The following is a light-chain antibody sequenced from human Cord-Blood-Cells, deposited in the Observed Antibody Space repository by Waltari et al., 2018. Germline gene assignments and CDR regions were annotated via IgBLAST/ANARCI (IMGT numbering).Light chain of an antibody. J-gene: IGLJ3*02. CDR3: QSYDSSLSGWV. V-gene: IGLV1-40*01. CDR1: SSNIGAGYD. CDR2: GNS. Sequence: QSVLTQPPSVSGAPGQRVTISCTGISSNIGAGYDVHWYQQLPGTAPKPLIYGNSKRPSGVPDRFSGSKSGTSASLAITGLQAEDEADYYCQSYDSSLSGWVFGGGTKLTVL.